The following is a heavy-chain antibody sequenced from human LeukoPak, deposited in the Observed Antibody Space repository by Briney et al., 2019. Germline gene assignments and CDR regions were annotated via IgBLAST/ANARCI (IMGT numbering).Heavy chain of an antibody. CDR1: GDSVSSKNPA. CDR2: TYYRSKWYF. J-gene: IGHJ4*02. CDR3: ARSMSNGGFRLDY. D-gene: IGHD4-11*01. V-gene: IGHV6-1*01. Sequence: SQTLSLTCAIAGDSVSSKNPAWNWIRQSPSRGLEWLGRTYYRSKWYFDYAVSVEGRITIQPDTSKNQFSLQLNSVTPEDTAVYYCARSMSNGGFRLDYWGQGSLVTVSS.